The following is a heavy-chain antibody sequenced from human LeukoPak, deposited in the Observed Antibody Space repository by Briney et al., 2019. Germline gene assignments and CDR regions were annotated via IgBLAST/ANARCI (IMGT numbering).Heavy chain of an antibody. CDR2: IYTSGST. V-gene: IGHV4-4*07. Sequence: SETLSLTCTVSGGSISSYYWSWIRQPAGKGLEWIGRIYTSGSTNYNPSLKSRVTMSVDTSKNQFSLKLSSVTAADTAVHYCARARADYYDSSGYYYRFDYWGQGTLVTVSS. CDR3: ARARADYYDSSGYYYRFDY. J-gene: IGHJ4*02. D-gene: IGHD3-22*01. CDR1: GGSISSYY.